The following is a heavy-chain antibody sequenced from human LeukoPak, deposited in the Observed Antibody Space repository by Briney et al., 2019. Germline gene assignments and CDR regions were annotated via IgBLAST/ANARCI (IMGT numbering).Heavy chain of an antibody. V-gene: IGHV3-7*01. J-gene: IGHJ6*03. CDR2: IKQDGSEK. Sequence: GGSLRLSCAASGFTFSSYAMSWVRQAPGKGLEWVANIKQDGSEKYYVDSVKGRFTISRDNAKNSLYLQMNGLRAEDTAVYYCARFNDAIFGVVIIHYYYYMGVWGKGTTVTVSS. CDR1: GFTFSSYA. CDR3: ARFNDAIFGVVIIHYYYYMGV. D-gene: IGHD3-3*01.